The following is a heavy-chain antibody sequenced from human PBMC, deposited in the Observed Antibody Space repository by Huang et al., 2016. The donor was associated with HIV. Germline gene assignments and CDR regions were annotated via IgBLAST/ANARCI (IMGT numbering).Heavy chain of an antibody. Sequence: EVQLLESGGGLVQPGGSLRLSCAASGFTFNSYARSWVRKAPGKGREWVSTISGSGLTTYYADSVKGRFTISRDNSKNTLYLQINSLRAEDTAVYYCAKDSDYNWHHCDYWGQGNLVSVSS. CDR3: AKDSDYNWHHCDY. CDR1: GFTFNSYA. CDR2: ISGSGLTT. J-gene: IGHJ4*02. V-gene: IGHV3-23*01. D-gene: IGHD1-1*01.